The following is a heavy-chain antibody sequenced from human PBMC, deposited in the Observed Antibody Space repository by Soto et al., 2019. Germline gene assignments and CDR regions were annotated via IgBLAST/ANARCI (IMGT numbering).Heavy chain of an antibody. Sequence: PGGSLRLSCAASGVTYSSYWMHWVRQAPGKGLVWVSRINSDGSSTSYADSVKGRFTISRDNAKNTLYLQMNSLRAEDTAVYYCARGESNYGMDVWGQGTTVTVSS. J-gene: IGHJ6*02. CDR3: ARGESNYGMDV. CDR1: GVTYSSYW. CDR2: INSDGSST. V-gene: IGHV3-74*01.